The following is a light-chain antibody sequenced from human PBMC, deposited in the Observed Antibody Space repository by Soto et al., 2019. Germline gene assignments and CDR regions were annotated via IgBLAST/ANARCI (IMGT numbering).Light chain of an antibody. CDR3: CSYAGSSTSV. Sequence: QSVLTQPASVSGSPGQSITISCTGTSSDVGSYNLVSWYQQHPGKAPKIMIYEGSKRPSGVSNRFSASKSGNTAALTISWLQAEDEADYYVCSYAGSSTSVFGTGTKLTVL. CDR1: SSDVGSYNL. CDR2: EGS. V-gene: IGLV2-23*01. J-gene: IGLJ1*01.